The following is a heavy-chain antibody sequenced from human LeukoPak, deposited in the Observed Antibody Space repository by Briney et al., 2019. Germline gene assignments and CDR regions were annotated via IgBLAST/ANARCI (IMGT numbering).Heavy chain of an antibody. CDR3: ARHLSGSRDAFDI. V-gene: IGHV4-38-2*01. Sequence: PSETLSLTCAVSGYSISNGYYWVWIRQPPGRGLEWIGSLYHSDSAYYNPSLKSRVTISVDTSKNQFSLKLSSVTAADTAVYYCARHLSGSRDAFDIWGQGTMVTVSS. D-gene: IGHD3-3*02. CDR2: LYHSDSA. J-gene: IGHJ3*02. CDR1: GYSISNGYY.